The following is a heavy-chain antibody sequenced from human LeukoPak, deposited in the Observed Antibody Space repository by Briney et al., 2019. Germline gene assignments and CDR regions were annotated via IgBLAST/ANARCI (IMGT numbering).Heavy chain of an antibody. J-gene: IGHJ4*02. CDR2: INHSGST. V-gene: IGHV4-34*01. D-gene: IGHD3-9*01. CDR1: GGSFSGYY. Sequence: PSETLSLTCAVYGGSFSGYYWSWIRQPPGKGLEWIGEINHSGSTNYNPSLKSRVTISVDTSKNQFSLKLSSVTAADTAVYYCARSPRYDILTANHYFDYWGQGTLVTVSS. CDR3: ARSPRYDILTANHYFDY.